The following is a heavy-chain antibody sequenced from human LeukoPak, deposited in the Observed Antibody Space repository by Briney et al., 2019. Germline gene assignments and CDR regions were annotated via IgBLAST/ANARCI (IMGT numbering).Heavy chain of an antibody. J-gene: IGHJ5*02. CDR1: GGSFSGYY. Sequence: SETLSLTWAVYGGSFSGYYWSWIRQPPGKGLEWIGEINHSGSTNYNPSLKSRVIISVDTSKNQFSLKLSSVTAADTAVYYCARGLGSSPANWFDPWGQGTLVTVSS. V-gene: IGHV4-34*01. D-gene: IGHD6-6*01. CDR2: INHSGST. CDR3: ARGLGSSPANWFDP.